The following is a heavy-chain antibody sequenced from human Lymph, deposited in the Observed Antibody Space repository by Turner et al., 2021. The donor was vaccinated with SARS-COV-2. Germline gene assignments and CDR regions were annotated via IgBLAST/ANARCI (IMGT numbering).Heavy chain of an antibody. J-gene: IGHJ4*02. CDR3: AIGSSKPQWLDLFWY. CDR1: GSTLTERS. D-gene: IGHD6-19*01. V-gene: IGHV1-24*01. Sequence: QVQLVQSGAEVKKPGASVQVSCKVSGSTLTERSMHWVRQAPGKGLEWMGGVDLEDGETIYAQKFQGRVTMTEDTSTDTPYMELSSLRSEDTAVYYCAIGSSKPQWLDLFWYWGQGTLVTVSS. CDR2: VDLEDGET.